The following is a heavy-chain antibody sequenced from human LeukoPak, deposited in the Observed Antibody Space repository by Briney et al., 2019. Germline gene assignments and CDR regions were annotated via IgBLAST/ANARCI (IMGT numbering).Heavy chain of an antibody. CDR3: ARMRGRGYSYGYYAFDI. CDR1: GGSFSGYY. CDR2: INHSGST. J-gene: IGHJ3*02. D-gene: IGHD5-18*01. Sequence: PSETLSLTCAVYGGSFSGYYWSRIRQPPGKGLEWIGEINHSGSTNYNPSLKGRVTISVDTSKNQFSLKLSSVTAADTAVHYCARMRGRGYSYGYYAFDIWGQGTMVTVSS. V-gene: IGHV4-34*01.